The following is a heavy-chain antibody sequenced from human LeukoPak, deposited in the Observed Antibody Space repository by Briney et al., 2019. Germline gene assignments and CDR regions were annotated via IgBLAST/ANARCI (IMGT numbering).Heavy chain of an antibody. V-gene: IGHV4-59*02. Sequence: PSETLSLTCSVFGGSVSSYYWTWIRQPPGKGLEWIGHFYDPGRASYNPSLGSRVTISVDTSKNQVILRLNYVTTADTATYFCARNTLDLDPWGQGTLVTVSS. CDR3: ARNTLDLDP. CDR2: FYDPGRA. J-gene: IGHJ5*02. CDR1: GGSVSSYY.